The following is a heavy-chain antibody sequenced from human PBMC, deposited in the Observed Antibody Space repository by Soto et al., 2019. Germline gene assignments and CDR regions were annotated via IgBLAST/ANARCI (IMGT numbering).Heavy chain of an antibody. J-gene: IGHJ6*02. D-gene: IGHD6-13*01. V-gene: IGHV3-23*01. CDR2: ISGSGGST. CDR1: GFTFSSYT. Sequence: GGSLRLSCGASGFTFSSYTMSWVRQAPWKGLEWVSAISGSGGSTYYADSVKGRFTISRDNSKNTLYLQMNSLRAEDTAVYYCEKASIAEAGYPDYYYGMDGWGQGTTVTVS. CDR3: EKASIAEAGYPDYYYGMDG.